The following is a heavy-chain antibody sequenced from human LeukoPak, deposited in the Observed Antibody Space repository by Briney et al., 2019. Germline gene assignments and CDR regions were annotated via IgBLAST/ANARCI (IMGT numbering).Heavy chain of an antibody. CDR3: ARDLIARKRYCSSTSCSNWFDP. J-gene: IGHJ5*02. Sequence: ASVKVSCKASGYTFTSYAMHWVRQAPGQRLEWMGWINAGNGNTKYSQKFQGRVTITRDTSASTAYMELSSLRSEDTAVYYCARDLIARKRYCSSTSCSNWFDPWAREPWSPSPQ. V-gene: IGHV1-3*01. CDR2: INAGNGNT. D-gene: IGHD2-2*01. CDR1: GYTFTSYA.